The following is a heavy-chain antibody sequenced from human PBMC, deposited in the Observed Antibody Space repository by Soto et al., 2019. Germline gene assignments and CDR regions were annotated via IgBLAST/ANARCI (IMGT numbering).Heavy chain of an antibody. CDR2: IIPIFGTA. CDR3: ARNRGYYDSSGYYEPQLDY. J-gene: IGHJ4*02. Sequence: GASVKVSCKASGGTFSSYAISWVRQAPGQGLEWMGGIIPIFGTANYAQKFQGRVTITADESTSTAYMGLSSLRSEDTAVYYCARNRGYYDSSGYYEPQLDYWGQGTLVTVSS. CDR1: GGTFSSYA. D-gene: IGHD3-22*01. V-gene: IGHV1-69*13.